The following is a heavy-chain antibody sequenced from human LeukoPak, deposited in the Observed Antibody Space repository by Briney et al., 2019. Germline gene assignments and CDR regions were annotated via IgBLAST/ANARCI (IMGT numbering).Heavy chain of an antibody. V-gene: IGHV3-48*01. Sequence: GGSLRLSCAASRFTFSTYGVNWVRQAPGKGLEWVSYINSRSSTIYYADSVRGRFTISRDNAKNSLYLQMNSLKAEDTAIYYCAREVGTPQAFDIWGQGTMVTVSS. CDR3: AREVGTPQAFDI. D-gene: IGHD1-26*01. CDR1: RFTFSTYG. J-gene: IGHJ3*02. CDR2: INSRSSTI.